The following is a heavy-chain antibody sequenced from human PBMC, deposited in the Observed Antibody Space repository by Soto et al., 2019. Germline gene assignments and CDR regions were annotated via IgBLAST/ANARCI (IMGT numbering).Heavy chain of an antibody. CDR1: GGSFGSSA. V-gene: IGHV1-69*01. Sequence: QVQLVQSGADVKKPGSSVKVSCKTSGGSFGSSAISWVRQAPAQGLEWMGELIPVFDKAHYAQNFQGRLTITADEPTGTEFMPLSSLRSEDTAVDFCARLRSEWGDGGDLWGLGPLVTVS. J-gene: IGHJ3*01. D-gene: IGHD1-26*01. CDR2: LIPVFDKA. CDR3: ARLRSEWGDGGDL.